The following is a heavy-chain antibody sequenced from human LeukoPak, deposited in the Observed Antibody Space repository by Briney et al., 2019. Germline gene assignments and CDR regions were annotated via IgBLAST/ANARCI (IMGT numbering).Heavy chain of an antibody. V-gene: IGHV4-4*09. J-gene: IGHJ6*03. CDR2: IYTSGST. Sequence: SETLSLTCTVSGGSISSYYWSWIRQPPGKGLEWIGYIYTSGSTNYNPSLKSRVTISVDTSKNQFSLKLSSVTAADTAVYYCAHFPQTTMAIMDVWGKGNTVIVSS. D-gene: IGHD3-10*01. CDR3: AHFPQTTMAIMDV. CDR1: GGSISSYY.